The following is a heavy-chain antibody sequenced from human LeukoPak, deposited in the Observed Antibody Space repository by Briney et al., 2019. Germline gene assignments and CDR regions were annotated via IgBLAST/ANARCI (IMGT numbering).Heavy chain of an antibody. D-gene: IGHD3-10*01. V-gene: IGHV4-59*08. CDR2: IYYGGAT. CDR1: GGSISNYY. Sequence: SETLSLTCTVSGGSISNYYWSWIRQPSGKGLEWIGHIYYGGATKYNPSLKSRITISVDTSKNQFSLMLSSVTAADTAVYYCARFGITVVRGGKYYFDYWGQGTLVTVSS. J-gene: IGHJ4*02. CDR3: ARFGITVVRGGKYYFDY.